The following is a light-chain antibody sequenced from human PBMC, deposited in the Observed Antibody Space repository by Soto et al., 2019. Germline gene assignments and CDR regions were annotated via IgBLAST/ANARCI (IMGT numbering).Light chain of an antibody. V-gene: IGKV1-5*03. CDR3: QQHNSYWT. Sequence: DIQMTQSPSTLSASVGDRVTITCRASQSISSWLAWYQQKPGKAPKLLIYKASSLESGVPSRFSGSGSGTEFTLTISRLQPDDVATYYCQQHNSYWTFGQGTKVEIK. CDR1: QSISSW. J-gene: IGKJ1*01. CDR2: KAS.